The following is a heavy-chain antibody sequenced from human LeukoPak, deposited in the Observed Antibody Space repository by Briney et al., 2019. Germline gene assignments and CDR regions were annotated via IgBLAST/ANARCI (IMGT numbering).Heavy chain of an antibody. CDR3: ARGLEARDFDY. CDR1: GGSISSSNW. D-gene: IGHD6-6*01. V-gene: IGHV4-4*02. Sequence: PSETLSLTCAVSGGSISSSNWWSWVRQPPGKGLEWIGEIYHSGSTNYNPSLKSRVTISVDTSKNQFSLKLSSVTAADTAVYYCARGLEARDFDYWGQGTLVTVSS. CDR2: IYHSGST. J-gene: IGHJ4*02.